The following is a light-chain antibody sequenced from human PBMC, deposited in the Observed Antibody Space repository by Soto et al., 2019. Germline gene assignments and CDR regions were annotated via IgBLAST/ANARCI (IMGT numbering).Light chain of an antibody. CDR2: GAS. J-gene: IGKJ2*01. CDR3: QQYNNWPVG. Sequence: EIVMTQSPATLSVSPGERATLSCSASQSVSSNLAWYQQKPGQAPRLLIYGASTRATGITARFSGSGSGTEFTLTISSLQSEDFAVYYCQQYNNWPVGFGQGTKLEIK. CDR1: QSVSSN. V-gene: IGKV3-15*01.